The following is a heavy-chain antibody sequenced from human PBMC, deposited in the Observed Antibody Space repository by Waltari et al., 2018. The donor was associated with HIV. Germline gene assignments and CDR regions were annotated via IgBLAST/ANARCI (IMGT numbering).Heavy chain of an antibody. J-gene: IGHJ4*02. CDR1: GFPFGDYA. CDR2: IRRKAYGGTT. D-gene: IGHD1-1*01. V-gene: IGHV3-49*04. CDR3: ARGRSAGTTWWFDY. Sequence: EVQLVESGGGLVQSGRSLRLYCSGSGFPFGDYALHWVRQAPGKGLAWMGVIRRKAYGGTTEYAASVRDRFIISRDDSESIAYVQVSSLKTEDSAVYYCARGRSAGTTWWFDYWGQGTLVTVSS.